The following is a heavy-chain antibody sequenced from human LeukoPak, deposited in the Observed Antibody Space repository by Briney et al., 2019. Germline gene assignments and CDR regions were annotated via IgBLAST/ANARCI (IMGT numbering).Heavy chain of an antibody. Sequence: GGSLRLSCAASGFTFSSYAMSWVRQAPGKGLEWVSAISGSGGSTYYADSVKGRFTISRDNSKNTLYLQMNSLRAEDTAVYYCAKGGYCSSTSSYTAGGRYFDYWGQGTLVTVSS. J-gene: IGHJ4*02. CDR3: AKGGYCSSTSSYTAGGRYFDY. D-gene: IGHD2-2*02. CDR1: GFTFSSYA. V-gene: IGHV3-23*01. CDR2: ISGSGGST.